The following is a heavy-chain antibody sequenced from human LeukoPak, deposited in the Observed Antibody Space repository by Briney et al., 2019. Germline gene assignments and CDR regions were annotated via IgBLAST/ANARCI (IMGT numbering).Heavy chain of an antibody. V-gene: IGHV4-59*08. CDR2: IFYSGDT. Sequence: SETLSLTCTVSGGSISSYYWSWIRQPPGKGLEWIGYIFYSGDTNYNPSLKSRVTISVDTSKNQFSLSLSSVTAADTAVYYCARHSGSSPHYFDYWGQGTLVTVSS. J-gene: IGHJ4*02. CDR3: ARHSGSSPHYFDY. D-gene: IGHD1-26*01. CDR1: GGSISSYY.